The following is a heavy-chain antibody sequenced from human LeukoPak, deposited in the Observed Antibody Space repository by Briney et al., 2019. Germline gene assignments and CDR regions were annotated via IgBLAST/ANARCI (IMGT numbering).Heavy chain of an antibody. V-gene: IGHV4-59*01. J-gene: IGHJ5*02. Sequence: SDTLSLTCTVSGGSISSYYWSWIRQPPGKGLEWIGYIYYSGSTNYNPSLKSRVTISVDTSKIYFSLKLSSVTAADTAVYYCASGDYNWFDPWGQGTLVTVSS. CDR2: IYYSGST. CDR3: ASGDYNWFDP. CDR1: GGSISSYY. D-gene: IGHD7-27*01.